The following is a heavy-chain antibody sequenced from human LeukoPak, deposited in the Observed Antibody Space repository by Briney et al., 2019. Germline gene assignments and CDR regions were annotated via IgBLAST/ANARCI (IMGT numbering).Heavy chain of an antibody. CDR2: SNHSGST. V-gene: IGHV4-34*01. J-gene: IGHJ4*02. Sequence: SETLSLTCAVYGGSFSCYYWSWIRQPPGKGLEWIGESNHSGSTNYNTSLKSRVTISVDTSKNQFSLKLSSVTAADTAVYYCARRGKYYYGSGSYYTRGYFDYWGQGTLVTVSS. CDR3: ARRGKYYYGSGSYYTRGYFDY. CDR1: GGSFSCYY. D-gene: IGHD3-10*01.